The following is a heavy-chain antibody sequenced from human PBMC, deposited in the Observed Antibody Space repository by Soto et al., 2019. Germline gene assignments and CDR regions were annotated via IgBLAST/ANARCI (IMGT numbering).Heavy chain of an antibody. Sequence: EVQLVESGGGLVKPGGSVRLSCTASGFTFSSYSMNWVRQAPGKGLEWLSSISRSSSLRYYTDAVRGRFTISRDNAENTLYLQMNSLRVDDTAVYYCRRGDARDYWGQGTLVAVSS. CDR3: RRGDARDY. J-gene: IGHJ4*02. D-gene: IGHD6-6*01. V-gene: IGHV3-21*01. CDR1: GFTFSSYS. CDR2: ISRSSSLR.